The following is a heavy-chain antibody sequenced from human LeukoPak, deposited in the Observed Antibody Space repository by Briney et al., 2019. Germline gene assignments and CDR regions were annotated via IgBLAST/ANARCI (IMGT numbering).Heavy chain of an antibody. J-gene: IGHJ4*02. V-gene: IGHV3-33*01. CDR1: GFTFSSYG. Sequence: GGSLRLSCAASGFTFSSYGMHWVRQAPGKGLEWVAVIWYDGSNKYYADSVKGRFTISRDNSKNTLYLQMNSLRAEDTAVYYCARDPYGDYGGSYFDYWGQGTLVTVSS. CDR3: ARDPYGDYGGSYFDY. D-gene: IGHD4-17*01. CDR2: IWYDGSNK.